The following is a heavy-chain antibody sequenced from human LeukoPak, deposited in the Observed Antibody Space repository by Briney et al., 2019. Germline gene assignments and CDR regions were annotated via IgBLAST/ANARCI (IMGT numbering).Heavy chain of an antibody. CDR2: INPNSGGT. V-gene: IGHV1-2*02. Sequence: GASVKVSCKASGYTFTGYYMHWVRQAPGQGLEWMGWINPNSGGTNYAQKFQGRVTMTRDTSISTAYMELSRLGSDDTAVYYCARGGRYFDWLLPQYFDYWGQGTLVTVSS. CDR3: ARGGRYFDWLLPQYFDY. CDR1: GYTFTGYY. J-gene: IGHJ4*02. D-gene: IGHD3-9*01.